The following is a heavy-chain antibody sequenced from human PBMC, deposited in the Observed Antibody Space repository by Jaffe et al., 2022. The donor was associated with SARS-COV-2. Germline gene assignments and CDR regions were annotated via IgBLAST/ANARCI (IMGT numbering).Heavy chain of an antibody. Sequence: EVQLVESGGALVQPGGSLRLSCVASGFTFDNYAMNWVRQAPGKGLEWVSSFSATDGSPQYAESVKGRFTISRDNAKSTLYLQMDSLRVEDTAVYYCSRAAKAAEGTGAFDYWGQGTLVTVSS. D-gene: IGHD6-13*01. CDR1: GFTFDNYA. CDR3: SRAAKAAEGTGAFDY. J-gene: IGHJ4*02. V-gene: IGHV3-23*04. CDR2: FSATDGSP.